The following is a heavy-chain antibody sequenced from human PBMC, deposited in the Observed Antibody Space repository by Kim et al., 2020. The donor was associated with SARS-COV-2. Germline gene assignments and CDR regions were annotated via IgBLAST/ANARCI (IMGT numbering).Heavy chain of an antibody. CDR2: VYYSGTT. Sequence: SETLSLTCTVSGGSIGIFYWTCIRQTPGKGLEWIGSVYYSGTTNYNPSLESRVTISVDTSRNQFSLKLRSVTAADTAVYHCAIDGSGLSWFFDLWRRGTL. J-gene: IGHJ2*01. V-gene: IGHV4-59*01. CDR1: GGSIGIFY. CDR3: AIDGSGLSWFFDL. D-gene: IGHD3-3*01.